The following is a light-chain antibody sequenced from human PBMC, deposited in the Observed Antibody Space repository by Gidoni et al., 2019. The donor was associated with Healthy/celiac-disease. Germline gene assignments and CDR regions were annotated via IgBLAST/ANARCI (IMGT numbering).Light chain of an antibody. CDR3: QQSYSTPYT. V-gene: IGKV1-39*01. Sequence: EIQMTQSPSSLSASVGDRVTITCRASQSISSYLNWYQQKPGKAPKLLIDAASSFQSGVPSRFSGRGSGTDFTITISSLQPEDFATYYCQQSYSTPYTFGQGTKLEIK. J-gene: IGKJ2*01. CDR2: AAS. CDR1: QSISSY.